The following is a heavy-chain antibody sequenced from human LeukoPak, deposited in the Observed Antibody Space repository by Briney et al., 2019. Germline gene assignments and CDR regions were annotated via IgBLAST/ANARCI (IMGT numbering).Heavy chain of an antibody. Sequence: GSLRLSCAASGFTVSSNYMSWVRQPPGKGLEWIGEINHSGSTNYNPSLKSRVTISVDTSKNQFSLKLSSVTAADTAVYYCARGGVLRYFDWFPSGMDVWGQGTTVTVSS. D-gene: IGHD3-9*01. V-gene: IGHV4-34*01. CDR2: INHSGST. J-gene: IGHJ6*02. CDR3: ARGGVLRYFDWFPSGMDV. CDR1: GFTVSSNY.